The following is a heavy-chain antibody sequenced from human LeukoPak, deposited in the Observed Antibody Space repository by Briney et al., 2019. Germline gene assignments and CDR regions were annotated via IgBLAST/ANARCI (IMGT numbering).Heavy chain of an antibody. CDR3: ARDRAAADFDY. Sequence: GGSLRLSCAASGFTFSSYEMNWVRQAPGKGLEWVSYISSSGSTIYYADSMKGRFTISRDNAKNSLYLQMNSLRAEDTAMYYCARDRAAADFDYWGQGTLVTVSS. V-gene: IGHV3-48*03. CDR2: ISSSGSTI. CDR1: GFTFSSYE. D-gene: IGHD6-13*01. J-gene: IGHJ4*02.